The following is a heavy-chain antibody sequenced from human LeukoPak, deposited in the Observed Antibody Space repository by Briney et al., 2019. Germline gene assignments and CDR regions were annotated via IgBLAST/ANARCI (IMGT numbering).Heavy chain of an antibody. CDR1: GYSISSGYY. CDR2: IYHSGST. D-gene: IGHD1-26*01. J-gene: IGHJ4*02. Sequence: SETLSLTCTVSGYSISSGYYWGWIRQPPGKGLEWIGSIYHSGSTYYNPSLKSRVTISVDTSKNQFSLKLSSVTAAATAVYYCATTTIRLGYWGQGTLVTVSS. V-gene: IGHV4-38-2*02. CDR3: ATTTIRLGY.